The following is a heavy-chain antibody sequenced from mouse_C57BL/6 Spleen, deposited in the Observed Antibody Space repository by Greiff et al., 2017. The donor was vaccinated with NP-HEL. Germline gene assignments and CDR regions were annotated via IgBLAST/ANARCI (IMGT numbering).Heavy chain of an antibody. CDR1: GYTFTEYT. Sequence: QVQLKQSGAELVKPGASVKLSCKASGYTFTEYTIHWVKQRSGQGLEWIGWFYTGSGSIKYNEKFKDKATLTADKSSSTVYMELSRLTSEDSAVYFCARHEGLLGGGYYAMDYWGQGTSVTVSS. V-gene: IGHV1-62-2*01. CDR2: FYTGSGSI. CDR3: ARHEGLLGGGYYAMDY. J-gene: IGHJ4*01. D-gene: IGHD1-1*01.